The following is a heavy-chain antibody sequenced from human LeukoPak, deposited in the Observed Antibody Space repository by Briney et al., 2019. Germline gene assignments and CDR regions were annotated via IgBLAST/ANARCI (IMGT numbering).Heavy chain of an antibody. CDR3: PRQRRSPGGGFLGMDV. J-gene: IGHJ6*02. V-gene: IGHV4-61*05. CDR2: IYTSGST. D-gene: IGHD3-16*01. CDR1: GGSISSSSYY. Sequence: SETLSLTCTVSGGSISSSSYYWGWIRQPPGKGLEWIGRIYTSGSTNYNPSLKSRVTMSVDTSKNQFSLKLSSVTAADTAVYYCPRQRRSPGGGFLGMDVWGQGTTVTVSS.